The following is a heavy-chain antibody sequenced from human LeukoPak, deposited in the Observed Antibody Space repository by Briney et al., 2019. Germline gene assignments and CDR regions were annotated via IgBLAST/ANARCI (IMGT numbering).Heavy chain of an antibody. V-gene: IGHV3-48*01. CDR3: AREGDFWSGPLGMDV. J-gene: IGHJ6*02. CDR1: GFTFSSYS. D-gene: IGHD3-3*01. Sequence: GGSLRLSCAASGFTFSSYSMNWVRQAPGKGLEWVSYISSSSSTIYYADSVKGRFTISRDNAKNSLYLQMNSLRAEDTAVYYCAREGDFWSGPLGMDVWGQGTTVTVSS. CDR2: ISSSSSTI.